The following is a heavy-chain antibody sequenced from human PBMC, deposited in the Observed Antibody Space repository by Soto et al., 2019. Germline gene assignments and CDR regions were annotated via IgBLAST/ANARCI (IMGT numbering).Heavy chain of an antibody. J-gene: IGHJ3*02. CDR1: GFTFSSYG. Sequence: GGSLRLSCAASGFTFSSYGMHWVRQAPGKGLEWVAVIWYDGSNKYYADSVKGRFTISRDNSKNTLYLQMNSLRAEDTAVYYCARDLGSGYYDSSGYPDAFDIWGQGTMVTVS. V-gene: IGHV3-33*01. CDR2: IWYDGSNK. D-gene: IGHD3-22*01. CDR3: ARDLGSGYYDSSGYPDAFDI.